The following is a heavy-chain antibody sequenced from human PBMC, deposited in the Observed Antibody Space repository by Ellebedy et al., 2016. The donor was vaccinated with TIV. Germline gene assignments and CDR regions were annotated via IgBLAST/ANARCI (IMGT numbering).Heavy chain of an antibody. J-gene: IGHJ3*01. CDR3: ARMSSIDGFDV. CDR2: IYPGDSDT. CDR1: GSTFNRYL. Sequence: GESLKISCKGSGSTFNRYLIAWVRQLPGRGLEWMGIIYPGDSDTRYRPSFRGQVTISVDKSTSTAYLQWRRLKASDTAMYFCARMSSIDGFDVWGQGTMVTVSS. V-gene: IGHV5-51*01. D-gene: IGHD6-6*01.